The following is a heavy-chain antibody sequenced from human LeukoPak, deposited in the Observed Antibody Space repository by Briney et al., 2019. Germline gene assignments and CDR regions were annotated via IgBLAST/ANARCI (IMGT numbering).Heavy chain of an antibody. CDR2: ISSISSYI. CDR1: GFTFSDYY. J-gene: IGHJ4*02. D-gene: IGHD2-15*01. Sequence: GGSLRLSCAASGFTFSDYYMSWIRQAPGKGLEWVSYISSISSYIYYADSVKGRFTISRDNAKNSLYLQMNSLRAEDTAVYYCASRYCSGGSCYFDYWGQGTLVTVSS. CDR3: ASRYCSGGSCYFDY. V-gene: IGHV3-11*03.